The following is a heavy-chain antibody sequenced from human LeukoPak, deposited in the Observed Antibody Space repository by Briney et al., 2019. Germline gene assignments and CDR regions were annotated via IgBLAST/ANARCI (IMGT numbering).Heavy chain of an antibody. CDR3: ARVMAARWFVGDY. J-gene: IGHJ4*02. CDR2: IIVYNGRT. D-gene: IGHD3-10*01. CDR1: GYTFTTYG. Sequence: DSVKVSCKASGYTFTTYGITWVRQAPGQGLEWMGWIIVYNGRTKYAQNLQGRVTMTTDTSTSTAYMELRSLRSDDTAVYYCARVMAARWFVGDYWGQGTLVTVSS. V-gene: IGHV1-18*01.